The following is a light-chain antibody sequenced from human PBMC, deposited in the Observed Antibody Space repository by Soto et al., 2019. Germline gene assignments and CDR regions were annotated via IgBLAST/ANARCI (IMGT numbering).Light chain of an antibody. J-gene: IGKJ1*01. CDR3: QQYNSYPWT. CDR1: QSIGSW. CDR2: KAS. Sequence: DIQMTQSPSTLSASVGDRVAITCRASQSIGSWVAWYQQKPGKAPKLLIYKASSLESGVPSRFSGSGSGTEFTLTISSLQPDDVATYYCQQYNSYPWTFGQGTKVDIK. V-gene: IGKV1-5*03.